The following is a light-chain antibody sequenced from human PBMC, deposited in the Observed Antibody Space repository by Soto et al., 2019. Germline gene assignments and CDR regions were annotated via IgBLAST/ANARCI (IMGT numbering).Light chain of an antibody. V-gene: IGKV1-5*03. CDR1: QSISSW. Sequence: DIQMTQAPSTLSASVGDRVTITCRASQSISSWLAWYQQKPGKAPKLLIQKASNLESGVPSRFSGNGSGTEFNLTISSLQPDEFETYYFQQYHIFSHTFGGGTKVEIK. J-gene: IGKJ4*01. CDR3: QQYHIFSHT. CDR2: KAS.